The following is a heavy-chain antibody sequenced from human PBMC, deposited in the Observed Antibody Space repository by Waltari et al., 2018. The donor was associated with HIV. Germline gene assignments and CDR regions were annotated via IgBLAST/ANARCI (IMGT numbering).Heavy chain of an antibody. CDR3: ARDGWLRSAYGMDV. D-gene: IGHD5-12*01. J-gene: IGHJ6*02. CDR1: GFTFSSFS. V-gene: IGHV3-48*01. Sequence: RLSCATSGFTFSSFSMNWVRQAPGKGLEFISYISGSSSTIYYADSVKGRFTISRDNARNSLYLQMNSLRAEDTAVYYCARDGWLRSAYGMDVWGQGTTVTVS. CDR2: ISGSSSTI.